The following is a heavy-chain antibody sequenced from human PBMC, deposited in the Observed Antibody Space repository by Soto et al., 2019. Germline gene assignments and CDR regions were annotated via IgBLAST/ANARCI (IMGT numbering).Heavy chain of an antibody. CDR2: TYYRSKWYN. J-gene: IGHJ6*02. CDR3: ARVNWNLGYYRLDV. Sequence: QTLSLTCAISGDSVSSNSAAWNWIRQSPSRGLEWLGRTYYRSKWYNDYAVSVKSRININPDTSKNQFSLQLNSVTPEDTDVYYCARVNWNLGYYRLDVWGQGTTVTVS. CDR1: GDSVSSNSAA. D-gene: IGHD1-7*01. V-gene: IGHV6-1*01.